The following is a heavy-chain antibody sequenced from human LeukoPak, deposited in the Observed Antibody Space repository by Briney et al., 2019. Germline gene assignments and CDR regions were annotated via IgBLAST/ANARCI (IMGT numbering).Heavy chain of an antibody. CDR1: GFTFSDYY. CDR2: ISSSSSYT. J-gene: IGHJ3*02. Sequence: GGSLRLSCAASGFTFSDYYMSWIRQAPGKGLEWVSYISSSSSYTNYADSVKGRFTISRGNAKNSLYLQMNSLRAEDTAVYYCAREPIQLWLRGAFDIWGQGTVVPSLQ. CDR3: AREPIQLWLRGAFDI. V-gene: IGHV3-11*05. D-gene: IGHD5-18*01.